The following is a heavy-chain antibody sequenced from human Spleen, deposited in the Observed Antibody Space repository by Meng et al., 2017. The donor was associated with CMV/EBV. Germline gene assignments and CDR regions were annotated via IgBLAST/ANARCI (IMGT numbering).Heavy chain of an antibody. D-gene: IGHD4-11*01. CDR2: IIPIFGTA. V-gene: IGHV1-69*05. CDR1: GGTFSSYA. CDR3: ARDRLGVTTRWFDP. Sequence: KASGGTFSSYAISWVRQAPGQGLEWMGGIIPIFGTANYAQKFQGRVTITTDESTSTAYMELSSLRSEDTAVYYCARDRLGVTTRWFDPWGQGTLVTVSS. J-gene: IGHJ5*02.